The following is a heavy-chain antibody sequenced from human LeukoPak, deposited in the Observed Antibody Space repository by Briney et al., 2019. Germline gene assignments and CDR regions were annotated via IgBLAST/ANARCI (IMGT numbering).Heavy chain of an antibody. Sequence: ASVKVSCKASGYTFTSYYMHWVRPAPGQGGEWMGIINPSGGSTSYAQKFQGRVTMTRDMSTSTVYMELSSLRSEDTAVYYCARARNDRDYYMDVWGKGTTVTVSS. V-gene: IGHV1-46*01. CDR1: GYTFTSYY. CDR3: ARARNDRDYYMDV. CDR2: INPSGGST. J-gene: IGHJ6*03. D-gene: IGHD3-22*01.